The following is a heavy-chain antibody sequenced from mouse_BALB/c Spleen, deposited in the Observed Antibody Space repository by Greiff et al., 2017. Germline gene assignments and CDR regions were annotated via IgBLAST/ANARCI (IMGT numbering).Heavy chain of an antibody. D-gene: IGHD2-3*01. J-gene: IGHJ2*01. CDR1: GYTFTSYW. Sequence: LKHPGSELVRPGASVKLSCKASGYTFTSYWMHWVTQRPGQGLEWIGNIYPGSGSNNYDEKFKRKATLTVDTSSSTAYMQLSSLSSEDSAVYYCTRCLYDGYDYCDYWGQGTTLTVS. V-gene: IGHV1S22*01. CDR2: IYPGSGSN. CDR3: TRCLYDGYDYCDY.